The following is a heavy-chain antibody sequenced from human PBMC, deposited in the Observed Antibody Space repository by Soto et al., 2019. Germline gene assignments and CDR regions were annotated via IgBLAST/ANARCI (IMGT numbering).Heavy chain of an antibody. CDR2: ISHTGST. J-gene: IGHJ5*02. Sequence: QVQLQESGSGLVKPSQTLSLNCTVSGGSISSGRFSWSWIRQPPGKGLEWIGYISHTGSTYYNPSLTSRVTISVDRSQNQFSLRLTSVTAADTAVYFCAAAHCDSGSYPNWFDPWGQGTLVTVSS. CDR3: AAAHCDSGSYPNWFDP. CDR1: GGSISSGRFS. D-gene: IGHD3-10*01. V-gene: IGHV4-30-2*01.